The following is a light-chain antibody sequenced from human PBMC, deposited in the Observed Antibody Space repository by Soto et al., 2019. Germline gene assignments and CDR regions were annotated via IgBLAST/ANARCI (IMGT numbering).Light chain of an antibody. J-gene: IGLJ3*02. V-gene: IGLV1-47*02. Sequence: QSVLTQPPSASGTPGQRVTISCSGSSSNIGSNYVYWYQQLLGTAPKLLIYSNNQRPSGVPDRFSGSKSGTSASLAISGLRSEDEADYYCAAWDDSLWVFGGGTQLTVL. CDR1: SSNIGSNY. CDR3: AAWDDSLWV. CDR2: SNN.